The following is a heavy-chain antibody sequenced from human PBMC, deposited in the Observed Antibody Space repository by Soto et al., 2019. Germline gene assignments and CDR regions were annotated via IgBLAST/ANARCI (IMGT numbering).Heavy chain of an antibody. V-gene: IGHV3-9*01. Sequence: EVQLVESGGGLVQPGTSLRLSCEVSGLRIDDYAMHWVRQVPGKGLEWVSGIFWKSGGTGYADSVKGRFTISRDRAKNYLYMQMNSLRGEDTALYYCVKDTKPGGAAVWGQGTTVTVSS. J-gene: IGHJ6*02. CDR3: VKDTKPGGAAV. CDR2: IFWKSGGT. CDR1: GLRIDDYA. D-gene: IGHD1-1*01.